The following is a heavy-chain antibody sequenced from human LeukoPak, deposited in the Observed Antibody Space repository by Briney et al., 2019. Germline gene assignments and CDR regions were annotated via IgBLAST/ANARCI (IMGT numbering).Heavy chain of an antibody. CDR3: ARDSRGSGA. Sequence: PGGSLRLSCAASGFTFSSYWMHWVRQAPGKGLEWVANIKEDGSEKYYVDSVKGRFTISRDNAKNSLSLQVNSLRAEDTAVYYCARDSRGSGAWGQGTLVTVSS. V-gene: IGHV3-7*01. D-gene: IGHD3-10*01. CDR2: IKEDGSEK. J-gene: IGHJ4*02. CDR1: GFTFSSYW.